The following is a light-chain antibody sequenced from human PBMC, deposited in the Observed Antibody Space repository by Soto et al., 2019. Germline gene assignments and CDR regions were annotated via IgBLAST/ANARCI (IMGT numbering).Light chain of an antibody. CDR3: QQYGRSPPFT. Sequence: ELVLTQSPGTLSLSPGERATLSCRASQSVSSSYLAGYQQKPGQAPRLLIYGASNRATGIPDRFSGSGSGTDFTLNISRLEPEDFAVYFCQQYGRSPPFTFGQGTKVEIK. CDR1: QSVSSSY. J-gene: IGKJ2*01. CDR2: GAS. V-gene: IGKV3-20*01.